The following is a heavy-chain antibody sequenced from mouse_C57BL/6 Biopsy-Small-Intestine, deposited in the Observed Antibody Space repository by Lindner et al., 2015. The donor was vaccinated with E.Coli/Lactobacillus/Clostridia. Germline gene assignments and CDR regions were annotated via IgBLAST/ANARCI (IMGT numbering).Heavy chain of an antibody. J-gene: IGHJ1*03. V-gene: IGHV1-54*01. CDR1: GYAFTNYL. CDR2: IYPGSGST. Sequence: VQLQESGAELVRPGTSVKVSCKASGYAFTNYLIEWVKQRPGQGLEWIGDIYPGSGSTNYNEKFKTKATLTVDTSSSTAYIQLNSLTSEDSAVYYCARGYYGSNWYFDVWGTGTTVTVSS. D-gene: IGHD1-1*01. CDR3: ARGYYGSNWYFDV.